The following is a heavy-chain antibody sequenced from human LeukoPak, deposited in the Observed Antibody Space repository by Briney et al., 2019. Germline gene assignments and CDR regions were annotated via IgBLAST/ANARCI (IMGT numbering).Heavy chain of an antibody. CDR2: TYHRSKWYN. V-gene: IGHV6-1*01. D-gene: IGHD6-19*01. CDR1: GDSVSSNSAT. Sequence: SQTLSLTCAISGDSVSSNSATWNWIRQSPSRGLEWLGRTYHRSKWYNDYAVFVKSRITINPDTSKNQFSLQLNSVTPEDTAVYYCARDPGSGWSPNWFDPWGQGTLATVSS. CDR3: ARDPGSGWSPNWFDP. J-gene: IGHJ5*02.